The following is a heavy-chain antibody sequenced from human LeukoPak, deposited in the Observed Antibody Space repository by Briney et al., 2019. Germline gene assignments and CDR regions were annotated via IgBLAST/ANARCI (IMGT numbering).Heavy chain of an antibody. CDR2: IKQDGSEK. J-gene: IGHJ4*02. CDR1: GFMFSSYW. V-gene: IGHV3-7*01. D-gene: IGHD2-2*01. CDR3: ARGGNLYCSATSCYDFDY. Sequence: PGGSLRLSCAASGFMFSSYWMSWVRQAPGKGLEWVANIKQDGSEKYYVDSVKGRFTISRDNAKNSLYLQINSLRAEDTAVYYCARGGNLYCSATSCYDFDYWGQGTLVTVSS.